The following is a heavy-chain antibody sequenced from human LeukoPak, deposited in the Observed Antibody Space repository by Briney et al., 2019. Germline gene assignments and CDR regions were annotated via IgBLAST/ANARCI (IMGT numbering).Heavy chain of an antibody. V-gene: IGHV3-7*03. CDR3: ARGGGLDV. J-gene: IGHJ6*02. CDR2: INHNGNVN. D-gene: IGHD3-16*01. Sequence: GGSLRLSCAASGFTLRSNWMNWARKAQGKGLEWVASINHNGNVNYYVDSVKGRFTISRDNAKNSLYLQMSNLRAEDTAVYFCARGGGLDVWGQGATVTVSS. CDR1: GFTLRSNW.